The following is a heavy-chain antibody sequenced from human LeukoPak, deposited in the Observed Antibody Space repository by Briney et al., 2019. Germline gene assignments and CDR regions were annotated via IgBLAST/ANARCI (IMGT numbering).Heavy chain of an antibody. CDR1: GFTFSSYW. J-gene: IGHJ4*02. CDR2: IKQDGSEK. D-gene: IGHD3-10*01. Sequence: GTLRLSCAASGFTFSSYWMSWVRQAPGKGLEWVANIKQDGSEKYYVDSVKGRFTISRDNAKNSLYLQMNNLRAEDTAVYYCARLDALYYYGSGSYFVYWGQGTLVTVSS. CDR3: ARLDALYYYGSGSYFVY. V-gene: IGHV3-7*01.